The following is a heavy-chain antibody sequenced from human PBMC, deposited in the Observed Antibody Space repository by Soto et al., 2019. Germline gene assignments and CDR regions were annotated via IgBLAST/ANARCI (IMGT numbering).Heavy chain of an antibody. CDR3: ARDRTGVGYSSSWYAFDI. CDR1: GFTFSSYA. Sequence: GGSLRLSCAASGFTFSSYAMHWVRQAPGKGLEWVAVISYDGSNKYYADSVKGRFTISRDNSKNTLYLQMNSLRAEDTAVYYCARDRTGVGYSSSWYAFDIWGQGTMVTVSS. J-gene: IGHJ3*02. CDR2: ISYDGSNK. V-gene: IGHV3-30-3*01. D-gene: IGHD6-13*01.